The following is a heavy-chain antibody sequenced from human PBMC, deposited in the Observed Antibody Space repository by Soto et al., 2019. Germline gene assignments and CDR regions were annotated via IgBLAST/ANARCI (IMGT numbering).Heavy chain of an antibody. V-gene: IGHV3-23*01. CDR2: ISGSGGST. D-gene: IGHD2-2*01. J-gene: IGHJ3*02. CDR3: AKDDCSSTSCFAFDI. Sequence: GGSLRLSCAASGFTFSSYTMSWVRQAPGKGLEWVSAISGSGGSTYYADSVKGRFTISRDNSKNTLYLQMNSLRAEDTAVYYCAKDDCSSTSCFAFDIWGQGTMVTVSS. CDR1: GFTFSSYT.